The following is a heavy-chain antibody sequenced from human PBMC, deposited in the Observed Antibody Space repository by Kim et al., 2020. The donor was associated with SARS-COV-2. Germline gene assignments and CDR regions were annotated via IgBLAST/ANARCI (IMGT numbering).Heavy chain of an antibody. V-gene: IGHV3-21*01. CDR2: ISSSSSYI. D-gene: IGHD3-3*01. J-gene: IGHJ2*01. CDR3: ARVTTSPKYYDFWSGYYIWYFDL. CDR1: GFTFSSYS. Sequence: GGSLRLSCAASGFTFSSYSMNWVRQAPGKGLEWVSSISSSSSYIYYADSVKGRFTISRDNAKNSLYLQMNSLRAEDTAVYYCARVTTSPKYYDFWSGYYIWYFDLWGRGTLVTVSS.